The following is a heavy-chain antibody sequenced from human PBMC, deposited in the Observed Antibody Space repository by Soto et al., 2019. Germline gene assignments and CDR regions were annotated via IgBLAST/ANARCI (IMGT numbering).Heavy chain of an antibody. D-gene: IGHD2-21*01. CDR2: ITGSGGVM. Sequence: GGSLRLSCTASGFDFSGSEMNWFRQAPGKGLEWVAYITGSGGVMFHADSVKGRFSISRDNAKNSLFLEMSDLTADDTGVYYCAKVAPFILGSPFWGQGTLVTVSS. J-gene: IGHJ4*02. CDR1: GFDFSGSE. V-gene: IGHV3-48*03. CDR3: AKVAPFILGSPF.